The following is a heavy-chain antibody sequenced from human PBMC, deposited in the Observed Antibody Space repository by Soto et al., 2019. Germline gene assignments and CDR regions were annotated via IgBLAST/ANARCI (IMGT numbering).Heavy chain of an antibody. D-gene: IGHD3-22*01. CDR1: GGSIYRSNYY. CDR2: IYYSGNT. V-gene: IGHV4-39*01. CDR3: ARHVIKVVGITTIVVAEFDY. J-gene: IGHJ4*02. Sequence: QLQLQESGPGLVKPSETLSLTCTVSGGSIYRSNYYWGWIRQPPGKGLEWIGSIYYSGNTHYNPSLKSRVTISVDTSKNQISLKLSSVTAADTAVYYCARHVIKVVGITTIVVAEFDYWGQGTLVTVSS.